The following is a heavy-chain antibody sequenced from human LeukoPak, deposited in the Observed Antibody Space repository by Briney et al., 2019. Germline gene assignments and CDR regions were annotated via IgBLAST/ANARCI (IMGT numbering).Heavy chain of an antibody. CDR1: GFTFSSYW. V-gene: IGHV3-7*01. Sequence: GGSLRLSCAASGFTFSSYWMTWVRQAPGKGLEWVANINQDGSEKYYVDSVKGRFTISRDNAKNSLYLQMNSLRAEDTAVYYCARRDWAQINYYYYYGMDVWGQGTTVTVSS. D-gene: IGHD2-21*01. CDR2: INQDGSEK. CDR3: ARRDWAQINYYYYYGMDV. J-gene: IGHJ6*02.